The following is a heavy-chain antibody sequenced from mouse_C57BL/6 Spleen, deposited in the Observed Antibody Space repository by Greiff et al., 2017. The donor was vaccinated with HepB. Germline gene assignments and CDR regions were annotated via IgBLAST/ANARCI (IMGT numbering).Heavy chain of an antibody. CDR3: TRAGIYYGNYGAMDY. J-gene: IGHJ4*01. V-gene: IGHV5-9-1*02. Sequence: EVMLVESGEGLVKPGGSLKLSCAASGFTFSSYAMSWVRQTPEKRLEWVAYISSGGDYIYYADTVKGRFTISRDNARNTLYLQMSSLKSEDTAMYYCTRAGIYYGNYGAMDYWGQGTSVTVSS. CDR1: GFTFSSYA. D-gene: IGHD2-1*01. CDR2: ISSGGDYI.